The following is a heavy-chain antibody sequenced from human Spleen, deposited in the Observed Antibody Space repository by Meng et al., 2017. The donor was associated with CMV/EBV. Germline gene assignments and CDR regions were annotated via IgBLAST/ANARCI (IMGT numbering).Heavy chain of an antibody. Sequence: SETLSLTCAVYGGSFSGYYWSWIRQPPGKGLEWIGEINHSGSTNYNPSLKSRVTISVDTSKNQFSLKLSSVTAADTAVYYCARHLGQWPDYFDYWGQGTLVTVSS. D-gene: IGHD6-19*01. CDR3: ARHLGQWPDYFDY. V-gene: IGHV4-34*01. J-gene: IGHJ4*02. CDR2: INHSGST. CDR1: GGSFSGYY.